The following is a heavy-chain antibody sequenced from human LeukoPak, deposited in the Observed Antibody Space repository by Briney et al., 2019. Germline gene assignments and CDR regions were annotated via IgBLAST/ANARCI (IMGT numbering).Heavy chain of an antibody. CDR1: GGSISSSSYY. D-gene: IGHD6-13*01. CDR3: ARGKKVRSQYYYYYYMDV. V-gene: IGHV4-39*07. Sequence: SETLSLTCTVSGGSISSSSYYWGWIRQPPGKGLEWIGSIYYSGSTYYNPSLKSRVTISVDTSKNQFSLKLTSVTAADTAVYYCARGKKVRSQYYYYYYMDVWGKGTTVTVSS. CDR2: IYYSGST. J-gene: IGHJ6*03.